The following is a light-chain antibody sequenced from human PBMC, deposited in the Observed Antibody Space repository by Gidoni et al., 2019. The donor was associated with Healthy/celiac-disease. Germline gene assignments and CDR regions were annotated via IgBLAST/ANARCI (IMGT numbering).Light chain of an antibody. CDR3: NYRDSSGNHLGMV. CDR2: GKN. CDR1: SLRSYY. J-gene: IGLJ2*01. Sequence: SSELTQDPAVSVALGQTVRITCQGDSLRSYYASWYQQKPGQAPVLVIYGKNNRPSGIPDRFSGSSSGNTASLTITGAQAEYEADYYCNYRDSSGNHLGMVFGGGTKLTVL. V-gene: IGLV3-19*01.